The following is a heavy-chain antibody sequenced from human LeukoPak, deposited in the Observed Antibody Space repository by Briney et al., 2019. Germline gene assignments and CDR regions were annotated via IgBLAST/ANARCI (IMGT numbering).Heavy chain of an antibody. V-gene: IGHV3-23*01. CDR3: AKEEDYDILSIDY. CDR2: IGGSGGST. D-gene: IGHD3-9*01. J-gene: IGHJ4*02. CDR1: GFTFSSYA. Sequence: PGGSLRLSCAASGFTFSSYAMSWVRQAPGKGLEWVSAIGGSGGSTYYADSVKGRFTISRDNSKNTLYLQMNSLRAEDSAVYYCAKEEDYDILSIDYWGQGTLVTVSS.